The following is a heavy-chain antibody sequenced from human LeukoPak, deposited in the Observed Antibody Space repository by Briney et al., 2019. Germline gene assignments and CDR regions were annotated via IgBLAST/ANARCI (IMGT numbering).Heavy chain of an antibody. CDR3: STSTSMAVSTDY. CDR2: ISAYNGYT. CDR1: GYTFTNDG. J-gene: IGHJ4*02. Sequence: GASVKVSCQASGYTFTNDGFTWVRQAPGQGLDWVGWISAYNGYTNSAQKFQGRVTMTTDSSTNTAYMELRSLRFDDTAVYYCSTSTSMAVSTDYWGQGTLVTVSS. D-gene: IGHD2-2*01. V-gene: IGHV1-18*01.